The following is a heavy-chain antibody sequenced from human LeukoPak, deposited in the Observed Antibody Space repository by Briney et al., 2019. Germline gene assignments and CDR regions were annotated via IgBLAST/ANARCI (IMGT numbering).Heavy chain of an antibody. V-gene: IGHV1-46*01. CDR3: ARGEGLELPYDY. J-gene: IGHJ4*02. CDR2: INPSGGST. Sequence: ASPKVSCEASGYTFTSYYMHWGRQAPGQGVGWMGIINPSGGSTSYAQKFQGRVTMTRDMSTSTVYMELSSLRSEDPAVYYCARGEGLELPYDYWGQGTLVTVSS. CDR1: GYTFTSYY. D-gene: IGHD1-7*01.